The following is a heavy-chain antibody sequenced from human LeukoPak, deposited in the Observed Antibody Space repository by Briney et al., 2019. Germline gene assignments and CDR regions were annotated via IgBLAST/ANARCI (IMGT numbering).Heavy chain of an antibody. CDR2: ISAYNDNT. CDR1: GYTFTNYG. V-gene: IGHV1-18*01. D-gene: IGHD6-19*01. CDR3: ARDGRHQWLVVSRFDF. J-gene: IGHJ4*02. Sequence: GASVKVSCKASGYTFTNYGISWVRQAPGQGLEWLGWISAYNDNTNYAQILQGRVTMTTDTSTSTAYMELRSLRSDDTAVYYCARDGRHQWLVVSRFDFWGQGTLVTVSS.